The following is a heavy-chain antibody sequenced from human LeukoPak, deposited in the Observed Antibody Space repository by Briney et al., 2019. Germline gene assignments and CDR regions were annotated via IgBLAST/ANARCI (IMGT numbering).Heavy chain of an antibody. D-gene: IGHD2-21*01. J-gene: IGHJ5*02. Sequence: SETLSLTCTVSGGSISSGSYYWSWIRQPAGKGLEWIGRIYTSGSTNYNPSLKSRVTISVDTSKNQFSLKLSSVTAADTAVYYCARKAIAGGGNWFDPWGQGTLVTVSS. CDR2: IYTSGST. V-gene: IGHV4-61*02. CDR1: GGSISSGSYY. CDR3: ARKAIAGGGNWFDP.